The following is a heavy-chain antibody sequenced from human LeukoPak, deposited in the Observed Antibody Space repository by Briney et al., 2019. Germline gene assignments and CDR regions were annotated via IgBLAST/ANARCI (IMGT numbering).Heavy chain of an antibody. Sequence: GGSLRLSCAASGFTFSSYWMSWVRQAPGKGLEWVANIKQDGSEKYYVDSVKGRFTISRDNAKNSLYLQMNSLRAVDTAVYYCARDVEGYSSGWYRGNWFDPWGQGTLVTVSS. D-gene: IGHD6-19*01. CDR1: GFTFSSYW. CDR3: ARDVEGYSSGWYRGNWFDP. V-gene: IGHV3-7*01. CDR2: IKQDGSEK. J-gene: IGHJ5*02.